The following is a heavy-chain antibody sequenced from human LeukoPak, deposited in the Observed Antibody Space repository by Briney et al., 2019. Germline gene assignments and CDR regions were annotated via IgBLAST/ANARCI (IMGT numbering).Heavy chain of an antibody. J-gene: IGHJ3*02. CDR2: IYYSGST. D-gene: IGHD1-26*01. CDR3: ARHSGSYYPDI. CDR1: GGSISSYY. V-gene: IGHV4-59*08. Sequence: SATLSLTCTVSGGSISSYYWSWIRQPPGKGPEWIGYIYYSGSTNYNPSLKSRVTISVDTSKNQFSLKLSSVTAADTAVYYCARHSGSYYPDIWGQGTMVTVSS.